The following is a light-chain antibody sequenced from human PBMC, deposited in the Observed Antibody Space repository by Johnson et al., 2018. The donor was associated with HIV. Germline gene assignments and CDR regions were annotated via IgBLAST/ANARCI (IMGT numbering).Light chain of an antibody. Sequence: QSVLTQPPSVSAAPGQKVTISCSGSGSNIGNNYVSWYQQLPGTAPKLLIYDNNKRPSGIPDRFSGYKSGTSATLGITGLQTGDEADYYCGTWDNSLNTGAVFGPGTKVTVL. CDR1: GSNIGNNY. J-gene: IGLJ1*01. V-gene: IGLV1-51*01. CDR3: GTWDNSLNTGAV. CDR2: DNN.